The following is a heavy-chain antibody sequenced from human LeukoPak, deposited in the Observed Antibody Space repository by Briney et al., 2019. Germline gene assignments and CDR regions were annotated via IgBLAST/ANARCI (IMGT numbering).Heavy chain of an antibody. CDR3: ARNNHDSTTAWGN. V-gene: IGHV3-23*01. D-gene: IGHD2/OR15-2a*01. CDR1: GFTFSSYG. CDR2: ISGSGGST. J-gene: IGHJ4*02. Sequence: GGSLRLSCAASGFTFSSYGMHWVRQAPGKGLEWVSAISGSGGSTYYAYYADPVKGRFTISRDNSKNTLYLQMSSLRAEDTAVYYCARNNHDSTTAWGNWGQGTLVTVSS.